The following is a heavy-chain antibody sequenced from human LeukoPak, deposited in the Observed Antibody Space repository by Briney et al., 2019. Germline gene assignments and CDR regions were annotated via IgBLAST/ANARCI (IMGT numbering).Heavy chain of an antibody. J-gene: IGHJ3*02. Sequence: ASVKVSCKVSGYTXTELSMHGVRQAPGKGLEWMGGFDPEDGETIYAQKFQGRVTLTEDTSTDTAYMELSSLRSEDTAVYYCATGEFGVVAAPGDAFDIWGQGTMVTVSS. D-gene: IGHD2-15*01. CDR1: GYTXTELS. CDR3: ATGEFGVVAAPGDAFDI. V-gene: IGHV1-24*01. CDR2: FDPEDGET.